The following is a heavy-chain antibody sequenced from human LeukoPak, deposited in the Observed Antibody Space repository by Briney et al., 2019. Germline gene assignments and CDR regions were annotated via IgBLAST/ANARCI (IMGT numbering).Heavy chain of an antibody. J-gene: IGHJ4*02. CDR1: GFNFTSYW. CDR3: ARGGAAMAYY. V-gene: IGHV3-74*01. Sequence: GGSLRLSCAASGFNFTSYWMHWVRQAPGKGLVWVSRINSDGSSTSYADSMKGRFTISRDNAKNKLYLQMNSLRVEDTAVYYCARGGAAMAYYWGQGTLVTVSS. D-gene: IGHD5-18*01. CDR2: INSDGSST.